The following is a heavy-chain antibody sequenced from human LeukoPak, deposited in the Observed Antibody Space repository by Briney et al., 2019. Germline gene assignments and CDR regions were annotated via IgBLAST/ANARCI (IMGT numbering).Heavy chain of an antibody. Sequence: GGSPRLSCAVSGITLSNYGMSWVRQAPGKGLEWVAGISGSGGSTNYADSVKGRLSISRDNPKNTLYLQMNSLRAEDTAVYFCAKRGVVIRVILVGFHKEAYYFDSWGQGALVTVSS. CDR3: AKRGVVIRVILVGFHKEAYYFDS. V-gene: IGHV3-23*01. D-gene: IGHD3-22*01. CDR1: GITLSNYG. CDR2: ISGSGGST. J-gene: IGHJ4*02.